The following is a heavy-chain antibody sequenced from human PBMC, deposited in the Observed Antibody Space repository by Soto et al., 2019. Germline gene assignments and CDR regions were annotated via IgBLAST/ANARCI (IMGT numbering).Heavy chain of an antibody. J-gene: IGHJ4*02. CDR1: GFTFSSYA. CDR3: AKDLLGVAEGWSLPFDY. Sequence: EVQLLESGGGLVQPGGSLRLSCAASGFTFSSYAMSWVRQAPGKGLEWVSAISGSGGSTYYADSVKGRFTISRDNSKNTLYLQMNSLRAEDTAVYYCAKDLLGVAEGWSLPFDYWGQGTLVTVSS. D-gene: IGHD3-16*01. CDR2: ISGSGGST. V-gene: IGHV3-23*01.